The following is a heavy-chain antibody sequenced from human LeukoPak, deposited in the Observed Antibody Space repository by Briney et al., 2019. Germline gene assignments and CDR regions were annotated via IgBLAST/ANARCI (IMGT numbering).Heavy chain of an antibody. CDR3: ARDLYSSSWYYLTD. Sequence: GGSLRLSCAAPGFTFSSYAMSWVRQAPGKGLEWVSAISGSGGSTYYADSVKGRFTISRDNSKNTLYLQMNSLRAEDTAVYYCARDLYSSSWYYLTDWGQGTLVTVSS. V-gene: IGHV3-23*01. D-gene: IGHD6-13*01. CDR2: ISGSGGST. CDR1: GFTFSSYA. J-gene: IGHJ4*02.